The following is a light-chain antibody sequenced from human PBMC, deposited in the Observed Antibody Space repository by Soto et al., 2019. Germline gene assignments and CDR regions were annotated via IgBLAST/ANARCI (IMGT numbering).Light chain of an antibody. CDR2: EVS. V-gene: IGLV2-14*01. J-gene: IGLJ1*01. Sequence: LTQPASVSGSPGQSITISCTGTSSDVGGYNYVSWYQLHPGKAPKLMIYEVSNRPSGISNRFSASKSGNTASLTISGLQAEDEADYYCFSYTSSTAYVFGTGTKVTVL. CDR1: SSDVGGYNY. CDR3: FSYTSSTAYV.